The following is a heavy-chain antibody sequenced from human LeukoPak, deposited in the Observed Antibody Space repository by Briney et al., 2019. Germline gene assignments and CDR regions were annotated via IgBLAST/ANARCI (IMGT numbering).Heavy chain of an antibody. J-gene: IGHJ4*02. CDR3: AKNPLGYCSSTSCYTLPVDY. CDR2: ISGSGGCT. CDR1: GFTFSSYA. V-gene: IGHV3-23*01. D-gene: IGHD2-2*01. Sequence: GGSLRLSCAASGFTFSSYAMSWVRQAPGKGLEWVSAISGSGGCTYYADSVKGRFTISRDNSKNTLYLQMNSLRAEDTAVYYCAKNPLGYCSSTSCYTLPVDYWGQGTLVTVSS.